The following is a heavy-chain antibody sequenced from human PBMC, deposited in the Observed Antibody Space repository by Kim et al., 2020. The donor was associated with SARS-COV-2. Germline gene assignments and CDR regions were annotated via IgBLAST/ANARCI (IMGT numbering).Heavy chain of an antibody. V-gene: IGHV3-33*01. CDR3: STAGDHFGSGRQDY. J-gene: IGHJ4*02. D-gene: IGHD3-10*01. Sequence: GGSLRLSCATSGFIFRNYGMHWVRQVPDKGLEWVALIWYDGSNKHYADSVKDRFSISRDNSRNTLYLYMNSLRADDTAVYYCSTAGDHFGSGRQDYWGRGTLVTVSS. CDR1: GFIFRNYG. CDR2: IWYDGSNK.